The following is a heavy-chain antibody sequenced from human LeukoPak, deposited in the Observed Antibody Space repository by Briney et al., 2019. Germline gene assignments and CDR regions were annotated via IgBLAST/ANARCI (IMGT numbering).Heavy chain of an antibody. V-gene: IGHV3-30*18. J-gene: IGHJ6*02. D-gene: IGHD3-3*01. CDR3: AKVSLEWSYHYGMDV. CDR2: ISYDGSNK. CDR1: GFTFSSYG. Sequence: GGSLRLSCAASGFTFSSYGMHWVRQAPGKGLEWVAVISYDGSNKYYADSVKGRFTISRDNSKNTLYLQMNSLRAEDTAVYYCAKVSLEWSYHYGMDVWGQGTTVTVSS.